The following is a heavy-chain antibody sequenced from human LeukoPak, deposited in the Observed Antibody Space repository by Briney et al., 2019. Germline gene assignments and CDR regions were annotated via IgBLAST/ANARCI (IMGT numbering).Heavy chain of an antibody. J-gene: IGHJ5*02. CDR1: GGSISSYY. D-gene: IGHD2-2*01. V-gene: IGHV4-59*12. CDR2: IHQSGIT. CDR3: ARDLEYCSTTSCFT. Sequence: SETLSLTCTVSGGSISSYYWSWIRQPPGKGLEWIAYIHQSGITVSNPSLKSRLTLSLDASKTQFSLRLTSVTVADTAVYYCARDLEYCSTTSCFTWGQGTLVTVSS.